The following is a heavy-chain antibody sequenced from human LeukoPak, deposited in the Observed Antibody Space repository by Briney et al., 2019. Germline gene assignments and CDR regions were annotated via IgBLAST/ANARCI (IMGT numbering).Heavy chain of an antibody. CDR3: ARVLGLGSYYAY. CDR1: GYIFTDYY. CDR2: INPNNGGP. Sequence: ASVKVSCKASGYIFTDYYIHWVRQAPGQGLEWMGWINPNNGGPNYAQKFQGRVTMTRDTSISTAYMELSRLTSGDTAVYYCARVLGLGSYYAYWGQGALVTVSS. J-gene: IGHJ4*02. V-gene: IGHV1-2*02. D-gene: IGHD3-10*01.